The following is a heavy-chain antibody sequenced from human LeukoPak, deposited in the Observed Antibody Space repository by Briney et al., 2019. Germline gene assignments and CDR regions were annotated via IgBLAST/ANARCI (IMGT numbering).Heavy chain of an antibody. V-gene: IGHV4-38-2*01. CDR3: ARLVSLDYDFWSGYGQLFDP. Sequence: WPSLSLIRAVSCYSVSSGYSWGWIRQPPGKGVERFGGIYHSGSTYYNPSLKSRVTISVDTSKNQFFLKLSSVTAADTAVYYCARLVSLDYDFWSGYGQLFDPWGQGTLVTVSS. CDR1: CYSVSSGYS. CDR2: IYHSGST. D-gene: IGHD3-3*01. J-gene: IGHJ5*02.